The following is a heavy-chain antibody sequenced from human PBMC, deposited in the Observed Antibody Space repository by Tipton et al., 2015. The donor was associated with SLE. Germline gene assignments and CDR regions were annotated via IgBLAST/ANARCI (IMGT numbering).Heavy chain of an antibody. V-gene: IGHV3-30*02. Sequence: GSLRLSCAASGFTFSTYGMHWVRQAPGKGLEWVSFIRFDGNIKQYADSVKGRFTISRDNSKKMLSLQMNSLRAEDTAVYYCAKVVGIAVAPYYYYGMDVWGQGTTVTVSS. CDR2: IRFDGNIK. CDR1: GFTFSTYG. J-gene: IGHJ6*02. CDR3: AKVVGIAVAPYYYYGMDV. D-gene: IGHD6-19*01.